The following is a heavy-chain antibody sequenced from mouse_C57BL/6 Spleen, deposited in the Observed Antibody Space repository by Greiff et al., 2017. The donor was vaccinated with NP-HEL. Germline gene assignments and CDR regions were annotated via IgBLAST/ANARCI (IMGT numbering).Heavy chain of an antibody. CDR3: ASDQNGYDVYYAMDY. J-gene: IGHJ4*01. CDR1: GYTFTDYN. Sequence: EVKLMESGPELVKPGASVKMSCKASGYTFTDYNMHWVKQSHGKSLEWIGYINPNNGGTSYNQKFKGKATLTVNKSSSTAYMELRSLTSEDSAVYYCASDQNGYDVYYAMDYWGQGTSVTVSS. D-gene: IGHD2-2*01. CDR2: INPNNGGT. V-gene: IGHV1-22*01.